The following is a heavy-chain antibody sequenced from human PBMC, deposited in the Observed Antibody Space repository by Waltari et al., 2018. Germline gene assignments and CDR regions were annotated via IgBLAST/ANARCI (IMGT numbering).Heavy chain of an antibody. J-gene: IGHJ4*02. Sequence: EVQLVQSGAEVKKPGEALKISCKGSGYSFANQWIAWGRQMPGKGLEWMGILFPDTSDIKYSPSFQGQFTMSADKSIDTVYLQWSSLRASDTAIYYCSRHEVAVGFQQGFDQWGQGTQVTVSP. CDR2: LFPDTSDI. CDR1: GYSFANQW. D-gene: IGHD6-19*01. V-gene: IGHV5-51*01. CDR3: SRHEVAVGFQQGFDQ.